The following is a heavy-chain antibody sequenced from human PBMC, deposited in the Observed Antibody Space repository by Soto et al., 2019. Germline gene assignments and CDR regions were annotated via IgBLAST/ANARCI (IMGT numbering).Heavy chain of an antibody. Sequence: QVQLVQSGAELKKPGASVKVSCKASGYTFTSYGISWVRQAPVQGLEWLGWISAYNGNTNYAQKPHGRVTMTTDTATSTANMEIRRLSSDDRAVYYCARGWQIGTYSSSSGWFAPWGQGTLVIVSS. V-gene: IGHV1-18*01. CDR2: ISAYNGNT. J-gene: IGHJ5*02. CDR3: ARGWQIGTYSSSSGWFAP. D-gene: IGHD6-6*01. CDR1: GYTFTSYG.